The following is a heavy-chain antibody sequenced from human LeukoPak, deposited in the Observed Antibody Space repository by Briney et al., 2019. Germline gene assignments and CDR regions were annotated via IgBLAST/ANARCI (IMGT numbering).Heavy chain of an antibody. V-gene: IGHV1-2*02. D-gene: IGHD3-10*01. CDR3: ARAIIRGVIITLLPRYYMDV. CDR2: INPNSGGT. J-gene: IGHJ6*03. Sequence: ASVKVSCKASGYTFTGYYMHWVRQAPGQGLEWMGWINPNSGGTNYAQKLQGRVTMTTDTSTSTAYMELRSLRSDDTAVDYSARAIIRGVIITLLPRYYMDVWGKGTTVTISS. CDR1: GYTFTGYY.